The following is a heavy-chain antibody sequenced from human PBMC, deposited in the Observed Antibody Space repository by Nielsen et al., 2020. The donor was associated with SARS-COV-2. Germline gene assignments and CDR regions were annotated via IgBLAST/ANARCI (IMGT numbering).Heavy chain of an antibody. CDR1: GYTLTELS. CDR3: ARGPIFGVVSPGY. J-gene: IGHJ4*02. CDR2: INPSGGSS. V-gene: IGHV1-46*01. D-gene: IGHD3-3*01. Sequence: ASVKVSCKVSGYTLTELSMHWVRQAPGQGLEWMGIINPSGGSSTYAQKFQGRVTMTRDMSTSAVYMELSSLRSEDTAVYYCARGPIFGVVSPGYWGQGTLVTVSS.